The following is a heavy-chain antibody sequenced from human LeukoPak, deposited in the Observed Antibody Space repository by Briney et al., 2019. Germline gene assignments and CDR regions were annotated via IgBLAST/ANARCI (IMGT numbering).Heavy chain of an antibody. V-gene: IGHV4-30-4*01. J-gene: IGHJ4*02. Sequence: SETLSLTCTVSGGSMSRATYYWGWIRQSPGKGLDYIGYISFSGNTYYNPSLKSRLIISIDTSKNQFSLNLSSVTAADTAVYYCATSISGYSFDYWGQGTLVTVSS. CDR2: ISFSGNT. CDR3: ATSISGYSFDY. CDR1: GGSMSRATYY. D-gene: IGHD3-22*01.